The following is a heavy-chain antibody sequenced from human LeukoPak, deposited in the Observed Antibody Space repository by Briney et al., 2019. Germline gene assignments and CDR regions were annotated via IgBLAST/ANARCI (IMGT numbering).Heavy chain of an antibody. D-gene: IGHD6-13*01. CDR1: GGPVSSGSYY. Sequence: PSETLSLTCTVSGGPVSSGSYYWSWIRQPPGKGLEWIGYIYYSGSTNYNPSLKSRVTISVDTSKNQFSLKLSSVTAADTAVYYCHNSSWKTAGMDVWGKGTTVTVSS. CDR3: HNSSWKTAGMDV. CDR2: IYYSGST. V-gene: IGHV4-61*01. J-gene: IGHJ6*04.